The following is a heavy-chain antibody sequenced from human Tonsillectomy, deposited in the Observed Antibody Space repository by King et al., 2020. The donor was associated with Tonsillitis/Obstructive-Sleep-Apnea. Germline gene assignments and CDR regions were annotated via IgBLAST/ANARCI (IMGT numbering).Heavy chain of an antibody. CDR1: GYTFSTYG. V-gene: IGHV1-18*01. Sequence: QLVQSGAEVKKPGASVKVSCKASGYTFSTYGISWVRQAPGQGLEWMGWIGAYNGNTNYAQKLQGRVTMTTDTSTSTAYMEVRSLRSDDTALYYCARDYMSHYYDSSGYYTCDYWGQGTLVTVSS. D-gene: IGHD3-22*01. J-gene: IGHJ4*02. CDR3: ARDYMSHYYDSSGYYTCDY. CDR2: IGAYNGNT.